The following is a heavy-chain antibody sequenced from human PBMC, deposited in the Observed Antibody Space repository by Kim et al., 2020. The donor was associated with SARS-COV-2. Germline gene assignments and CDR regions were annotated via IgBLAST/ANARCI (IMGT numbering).Heavy chain of an antibody. J-gene: IGHJ6*02. Sequence: SETLSLTCTVSGGSIISSSYYWGWIRQPPGKGLEWIGSIYYSGSTYYNPSLKSRVTISVDPSKNQFSLKLSSVTAADTAVYYCAREGGLPLAGPLYGMDVWGQGTTVTVSS. CDR1: GGSIISSSYY. CDR2: IYYSGST. D-gene: IGHD4-17*01. CDR3: AREGGLPLAGPLYGMDV. V-gene: IGHV4-39*07.